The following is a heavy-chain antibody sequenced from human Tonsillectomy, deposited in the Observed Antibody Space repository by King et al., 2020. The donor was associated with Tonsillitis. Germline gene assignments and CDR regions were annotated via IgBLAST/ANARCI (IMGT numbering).Heavy chain of an antibody. CDR1: GLIVSIHY. V-gene: IGHV3-53*01. Sequence: VQLVESGGGLIQPGGALRLSCAAPGLIVSIHYMSWVRHAPGKGLEWVSVLYNSGSTNYANSLKGRFTISSDNTKHTLFLEMNGLRAEDTAIYYCARDRFGDYTRWGQGTLVTASS. J-gene: IGHJ4*02. CDR3: ARDRFGDYTR. D-gene: IGHD4-17*01. CDR2: LYNSGST.